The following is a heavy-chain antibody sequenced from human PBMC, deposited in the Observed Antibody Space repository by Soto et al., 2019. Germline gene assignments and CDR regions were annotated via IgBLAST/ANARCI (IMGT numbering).Heavy chain of an antibody. Sequence: SETLSLTCVVSGGSISSSNWWSWVRQPPGKGLEWIGEIYHSGSTNYNPSLKSRVTVSEDKSKNQFSLKLSSVTAADTAVYYCARSWLVTNYYYYGMDVWGQGTTVTVSS. CDR3: ARSWLVTNYYYYGMDV. V-gene: IGHV4-4*02. D-gene: IGHD6-19*01. CDR2: IYHSGST. J-gene: IGHJ6*02. CDR1: GGSISSSNW.